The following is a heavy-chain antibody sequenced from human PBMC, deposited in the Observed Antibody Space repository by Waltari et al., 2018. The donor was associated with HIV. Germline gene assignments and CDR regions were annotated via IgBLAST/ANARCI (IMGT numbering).Heavy chain of an antibody. D-gene: IGHD7-27*01. Sequence: QVRLVQSGAEVRRPGSSVMVSCKASGGPFSTFAISWVRQAPGQGLEWMGRIIPLIAMTNYAQKFRGRVTFTADRSTGTFYMELSSPGSGDTAIYYCQDTSNWGTSGVDVWGQGTTVTVSS. J-gene: IGHJ6*02. CDR3: QDTSNWGTSGVDV. V-gene: IGHV1-69*04. CDR2: IIPLIAMT. CDR1: GGPFSTFA.